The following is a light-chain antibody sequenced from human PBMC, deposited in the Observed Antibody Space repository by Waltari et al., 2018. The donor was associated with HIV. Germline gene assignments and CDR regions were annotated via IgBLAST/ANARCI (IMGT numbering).Light chain of an antibody. Sequence: QSALTQPPSTSGTPGQRVPISCSGSSANIGKYVVNWFQQVPGTAPKPLASGRDQRPSGVPDRFSGSKSGTSGSLAISGLQSEDEGDYYCAVWDDSVNGYVFGTGTKVTVL. CDR2: GRD. V-gene: IGLV1-44*01. J-gene: IGLJ1*01. CDR3: AVWDDSVNGYV. CDR1: SANIGKYV.